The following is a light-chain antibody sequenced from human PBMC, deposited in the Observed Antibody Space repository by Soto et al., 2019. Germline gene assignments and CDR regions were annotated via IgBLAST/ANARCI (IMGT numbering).Light chain of an antibody. CDR2: DAS. V-gene: IGKV3-20*01. CDR3: QQYGSLPIT. CDR1: QSVSSY. J-gene: IGKJ5*01. Sequence: EIVMTQSPATLSVSPGERATLYFRASQSVSSYLAWYQQKPGQAPRLLIYDASNRATGIPARFSGSGSGTDFTLTISRVAPEDFAVYYCQQYGSLPITFGQGTRLEIK.